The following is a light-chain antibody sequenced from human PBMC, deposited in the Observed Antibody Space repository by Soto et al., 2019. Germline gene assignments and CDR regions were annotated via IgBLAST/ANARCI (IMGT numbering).Light chain of an antibody. J-gene: IGKJ1*01. V-gene: IGKV3-11*01. Sequence: EIVMTQSPATLSVSPGGRATLSCRASQSVGSYLAWYQQKPGQAPRLLIYDASNRATGIPARFSGSGSGTDFTLTISSLEPEDFAVYYCQQRSNWLWTFGQGTKVDIK. CDR2: DAS. CDR1: QSVGSY. CDR3: QQRSNWLWT.